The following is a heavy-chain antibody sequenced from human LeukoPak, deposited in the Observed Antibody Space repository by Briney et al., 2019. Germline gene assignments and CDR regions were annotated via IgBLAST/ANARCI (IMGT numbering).Heavy chain of an antibody. D-gene: IGHD1-26*01. V-gene: IGHV3-74*01. CDR1: GFTFSNYW. CDR2: IDSDASTT. Sequence: PGGSLRLSCEASGFTFSNYWVHWVRQAQGKGLVGVSRIDSDASTTTYADSVKGRFTISRDNAKNTLYLQMNSLRVEDTAVYYCARARVGALDYWGQGILLTVSS. J-gene: IGHJ4*02. CDR3: ARARVGALDY.